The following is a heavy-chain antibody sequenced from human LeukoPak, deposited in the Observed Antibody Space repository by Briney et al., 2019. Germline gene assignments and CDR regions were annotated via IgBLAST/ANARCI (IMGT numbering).Heavy chain of an antibody. CDR3: ARSRIVATPLGWFDP. Sequence: ASVKVSCKASGYTFTSYDINWVRQAPGQGLEWMGIINPSGGSTSYAQKFQGRVTMTRDTSASTVYMELSSLRSEDTAVYYCARSRIVATPLGWFDPWGQGTLVTVSS. CDR1: GYTFTSYD. V-gene: IGHV1-46*01. CDR2: INPSGGST. D-gene: IGHD5-12*01. J-gene: IGHJ5*02.